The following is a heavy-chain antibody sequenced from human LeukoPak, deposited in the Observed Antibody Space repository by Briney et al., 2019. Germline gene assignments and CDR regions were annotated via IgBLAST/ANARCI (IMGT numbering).Heavy chain of an antibody. CDR3: AGPITYTSSWPLGI. J-gene: IGHJ3*02. CDR1: GVSMSSGSLY. Sequence: PLETLSLTCTVSGVSMSSGSLYWGWIRQPPGKGLEWIGSILYSGNTLYNPSLETRVTISIDTSKNQFSLKLNSLTASDTAMYYCAGPITYTSSWPLGIWGQGIMVTVSS. V-gene: IGHV4-39*01. CDR2: ILYSGNT. D-gene: IGHD6-13*01.